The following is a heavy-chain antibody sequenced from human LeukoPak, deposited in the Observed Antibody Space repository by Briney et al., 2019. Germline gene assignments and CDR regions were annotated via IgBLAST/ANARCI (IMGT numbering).Heavy chain of an antibody. V-gene: IGHV3-23*01. CDR3: AKVGPMIVVVINYYFDY. CDR1: GFTFSSYA. CDR2: ISGSGGST. D-gene: IGHD3-22*01. J-gene: IGHJ4*02. Sequence: GGSLRLSCAASGFTFSSYAMSWVRQAPGKGLEWVSAISGSGGSTYYADSVKGRFTISRDNSKNTLYLQMNSLRAEDTAVYYCAKVGPMIVVVINYYFDYWGQGTLVTVSS.